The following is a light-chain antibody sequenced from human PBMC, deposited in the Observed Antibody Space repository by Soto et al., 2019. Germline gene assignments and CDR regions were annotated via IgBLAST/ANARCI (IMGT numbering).Light chain of an antibody. CDR3: TSYTSSSTLDV. CDR2: EVS. J-gene: IGLJ1*01. Sequence: QSALTQPASVSVSPGQSITSSCTGTSSDVGGYNYVSWYQQHPGKAPKLMIYEVSNRPLGVPNRFSGSKSGNTASLTISGLQAEDEADYYCTSYTSSSTLDVFGTGTKVTVL. CDR1: SSDVGGYNY. V-gene: IGLV2-14*01.